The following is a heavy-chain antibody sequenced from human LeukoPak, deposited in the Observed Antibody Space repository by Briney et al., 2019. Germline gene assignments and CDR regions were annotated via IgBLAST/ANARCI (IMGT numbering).Heavy chain of an antibody. D-gene: IGHD3-9*01. CDR2: IYYSGST. CDR3: ARVLSGGYFDWLFDY. V-gene: IGHV4-59*01. CDR1: GGSISTYY. J-gene: IGHJ4*02. Sequence: SETLSLTCTVSGGSISTYYWSWIRQPPGKGLEWIGYIYYSGSTNYNPSLKSRVTISVDTSKNQFSLKLSSVTAADTAVYYCARVLSGGYFDWLFDYWGQGTLVTVSS.